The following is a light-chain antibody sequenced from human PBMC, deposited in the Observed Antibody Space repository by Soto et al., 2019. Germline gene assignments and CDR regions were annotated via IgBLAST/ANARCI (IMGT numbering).Light chain of an antibody. V-gene: IGKV3-15*01. J-gene: IGKJ1*01. CDR3: QQYNNWPLGT. Sequence: ETAMTQSPVTLSLSPGERATLSCRASQTVGDNVAWYRQKPGQPPSLLIYGASTRAPGVPVRFSGSGSGTDFILTISSLQSEDFGFYYCQQYNNWPLGTFGQGTRVEI. CDR1: QTVGDN. CDR2: GAS.